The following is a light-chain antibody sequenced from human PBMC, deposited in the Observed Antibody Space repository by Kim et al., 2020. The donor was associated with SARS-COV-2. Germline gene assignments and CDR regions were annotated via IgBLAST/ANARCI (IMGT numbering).Light chain of an antibody. CDR2: GAS. CDR3: QQYGSSPTK. J-gene: IGKJ1*01. V-gene: IGKV3-20*01. CDR1: QSVSSTY. Sequence: EIVLTQSPGTLSLSPGERATLSCRASQSVSSTYLAWYQQKPGQAPRLLIYGASSRATAIPDRFSGSGSGTDFTLTISRLEPEDFAVYFCQQYGSSPTKFGQGTKVEIK.